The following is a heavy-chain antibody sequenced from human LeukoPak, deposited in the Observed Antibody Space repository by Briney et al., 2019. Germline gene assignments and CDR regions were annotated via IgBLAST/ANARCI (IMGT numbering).Heavy chain of an antibody. V-gene: IGHV1-3*01. CDR2: INAGNGNT. D-gene: IGHD6-13*01. CDR3: ARLMGIAAADLYYFDY. Sequence: ASVKVSCKASGYTFTSYAMHWVRQAPGQRLEWMGWINAGNGNTKYSQKLQGRVTMTTDTSTSTAYMELRSLRSDDTAVYYCARLMGIAAADLYYFDYWGQGTLVTVSS. J-gene: IGHJ4*02. CDR1: GYTFTSYA.